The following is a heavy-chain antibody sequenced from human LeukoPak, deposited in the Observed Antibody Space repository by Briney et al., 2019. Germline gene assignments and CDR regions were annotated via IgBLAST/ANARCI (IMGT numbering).Heavy chain of an antibody. CDR2: IYSGGST. Sequence: GGSLRLSCAASGFTVSSNYMSWVRQAPGKGLEWVSVIYSGGSTYYADSVKGRFTISRDNSKNTLYLQINSLRVEDTAVYYCARDQLGAVLYFDYWGQGTLVTVSS. J-gene: IGHJ4*02. CDR3: ARDQLGAVLYFDY. D-gene: IGHD1-1*01. V-gene: IGHV3-53*01. CDR1: GFTVSSNY.